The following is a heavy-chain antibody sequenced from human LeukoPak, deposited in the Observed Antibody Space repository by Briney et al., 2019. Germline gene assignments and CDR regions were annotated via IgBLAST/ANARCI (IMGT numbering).Heavy chain of an antibody. V-gene: IGHV1-46*01. CDR3: ARAYSGSYFYYYYYMDV. J-gene: IGHJ6*03. CDR1: GYTFTRYY. D-gene: IGHD1-26*01. CDR2: INPSGGST. Sequence: ASVKVSCKASGYTFTRYYMHWVRQAPGQGLEWMGIINPSGGSTSYAQKFQGRVTMTRDTSTSTVYMELSSLRSEDTAVYYCARAYSGSYFYYYYYMDVWGKGTTVTVSS.